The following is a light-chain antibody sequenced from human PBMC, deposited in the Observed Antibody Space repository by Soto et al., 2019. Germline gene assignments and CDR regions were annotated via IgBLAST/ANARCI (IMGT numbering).Light chain of an antibody. CDR2: DVS. CDR3: SSHVV. Sequence: QSVLTQPASVSGSPGQSITISCTGTSSDVGGYNYVSWYQQHSGKAPKLMIYDVSNRPSGVSNRFSGSKSGNTASLTISGLQAEDEADYYCSSHVVFGGGTKVTVL. J-gene: IGLJ2*01. CDR1: SSDVGGYNY. V-gene: IGLV2-14*01.